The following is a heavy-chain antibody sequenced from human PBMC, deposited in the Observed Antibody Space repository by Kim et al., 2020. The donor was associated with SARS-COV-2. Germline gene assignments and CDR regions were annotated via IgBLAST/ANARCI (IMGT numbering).Heavy chain of an antibody. CDR3: ARDLLHTGFDF. V-gene: IGHV1-3*01. Sequence: NITYSQHSQGRATLTWDTSANTAYMELSSLRSEDTAVYFCARDLLHTGFDFWGQGTLVTVSS. CDR2: NI. D-gene: IGHD2-8*02. J-gene: IGHJ4*02.